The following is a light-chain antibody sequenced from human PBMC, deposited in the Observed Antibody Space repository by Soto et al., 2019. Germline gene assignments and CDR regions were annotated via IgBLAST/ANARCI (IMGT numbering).Light chain of an antibody. J-gene: IGLJ1*01. V-gene: IGLV3-1*01. CDR2: QNN. Sequence: SYELTQPPSVSVSPGQTASITCSGDRLGDTYACWYQQKPGQSPVLVIYQNNKRPSGIPDRFSGSNSGNTATLTISGTQALDEADYYCQAWDSSHYVFGTGTKVTVL. CDR1: RLGDTY. CDR3: QAWDSSHYV.